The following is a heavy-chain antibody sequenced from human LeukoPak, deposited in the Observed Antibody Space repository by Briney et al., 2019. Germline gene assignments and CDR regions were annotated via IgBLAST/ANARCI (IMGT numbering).Heavy chain of an antibody. J-gene: IGHJ5*02. V-gene: IGHV4-39*07. CDR2: IYYSGST. D-gene: IGHD2-15*01. Sequence: SETLSLTCTVSGGSISSSSYYWGWIRQPPGKGLEWIGSIYYSGSTYYNPSLKSRVTISVDTSKNQFSLKLSSVAAADTAVYYCAREKIFVVVVAAENWFDPWGQGTLVTVSS. CDR3: AREKIFVVVVAAENWFDP. CDR1: GGSISSSSYY.